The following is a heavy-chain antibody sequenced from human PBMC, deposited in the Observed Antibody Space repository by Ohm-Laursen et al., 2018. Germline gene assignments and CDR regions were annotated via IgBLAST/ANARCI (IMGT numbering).Heavy chain of an antibody. CDR2: IKSKTDGGTK. Sequence: GSLRLSCSASGFTFSNAWMSWVRQAPGKGLEWVGHIKSKTDGGTKDYAAPVKGRFTISRDDSKNTLYLQMSSLKTEDTAVYYCTSIPSTTIFGVYLEYWGQGTLVTVSS. V-gene: IGHV3-15*01. J-gene: IGHJ4*02. CDR1: GFTFSNAW. CDR3: TSIPSTTIFGVYLEY. D-gene: IGHD3-3*01.